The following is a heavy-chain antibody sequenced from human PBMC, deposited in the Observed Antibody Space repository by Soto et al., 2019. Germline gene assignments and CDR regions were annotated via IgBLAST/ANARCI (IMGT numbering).Heavy chain of an antibody. CDR1: GYTFTGYY. Sequence: ASVKVSCKASGYTFTGYYMHWVRQAPGQGLEWMGWINPNSGGTNYAQKFQGWVTMTRDTSISTAYMELSRRRSDDTAVYSCARDMRNVRRDYCSSTSCSEYYYYGMDVWGQGTTVTVSS. J-gene: IGHJ6*02. CDR2: INPNSGGT. D-gene: IGHD2-2*01. CDR3: ARDMRNVRRDYCSSTSCSEYYYYGMDV. V-gene: IGHV1-2*04.